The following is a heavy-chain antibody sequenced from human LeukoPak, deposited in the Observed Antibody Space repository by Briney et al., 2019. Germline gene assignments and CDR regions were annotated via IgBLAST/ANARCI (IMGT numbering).Heavy chain of an antibody. CDR3: ARASDVGFDY. CDR2: IYHSGST. CDR1: GGSISSGGYS. J-gene: IGHJ4*02. D-gene: IGHD1-26*01. V-gene: IGHV4-30-2*01. Sequence: SGTLSLTCAVSGGSISSGGYSWSWIRQPPGKGLEWIGYIYHSGSTYYNPSLKSRVTISVDRSKNQFSLKLSSVTAADTAVYYCARASDVGFDYWGQGTLVTVSS.